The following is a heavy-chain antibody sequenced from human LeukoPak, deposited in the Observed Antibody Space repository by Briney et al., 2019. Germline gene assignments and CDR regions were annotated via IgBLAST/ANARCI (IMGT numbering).Heavy chain of an antibody. CDR3: ARVIDVAAAGYFDS. CDR1: GGSISSSSYY. Sequence: SETLSLTCTVSGGSISSSSYYWGWIRQPPGKGLERIGSIYYSGSTYYNPSLKSRVTISVDTSKNQFSLKLSSVTAADTALYYCARVIDVAAAGYFDSWGQGTQVTVSS. CDR2: IYYSGST. J-gene: IGHJ4*02. V-gene: IGHV4-39*07. D-gene: IGHD6-13*01.